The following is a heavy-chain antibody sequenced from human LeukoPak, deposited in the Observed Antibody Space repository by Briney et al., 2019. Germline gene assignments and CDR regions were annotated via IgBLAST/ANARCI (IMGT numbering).Heavy chain of an antibody. Sequence: PGGSLRLSCAASGFTFSSYGMNWIRQPPGKGLEWIGYIYYSGNTNYNPSLKSRVTISVDTSKNEFSLKLSSVTAADTAVYYCARAPRGSARSYFDYWGQGTLVTVSS. CDR2: IYYSGNT. V-gene: IGHV4-59*01. D-gene: IGHD3-10*01. J-gene: IGHJ4*02. CDR3: ARAPRGSARSYFDY. CDR1: GFTFSSYG.